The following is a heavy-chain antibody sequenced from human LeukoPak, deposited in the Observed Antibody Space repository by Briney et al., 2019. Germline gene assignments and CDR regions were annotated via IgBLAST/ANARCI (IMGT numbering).Heavy chain of an antibody. CDR2: IKSKIDGGTT. Sequence: SGGSLRLSCAASGFTFSNAWMSWVRQAPGKGLEWVGRIKSKIDGGTTDYAAPVKGRLTISRDDSKNPLYLQINSLKTEDTGVYYCTTEFGRKDYASGNYYKYYFDYWGQGTLVTVSS. J-gene: IGHJ4*02. CDR1: GFTFSNAW. V-gene: IGHV3-15*01. CDR3: TTEFGRKDYASGNYYKYYFDY. D-gene: IGHD3-10*01.